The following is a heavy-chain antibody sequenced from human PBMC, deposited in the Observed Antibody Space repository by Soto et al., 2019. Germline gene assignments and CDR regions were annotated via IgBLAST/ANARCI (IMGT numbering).Heavy chain of an antibody. J-gene: IGHJ4*02. Sequence: ASVKVSFKASGYTFTSYGISWVRQAPGQGLEWMGWISAYNGNTNYAQKLQGRVTMTTDTSTSTAYMELRSLRSDDTAVYYCARTTSSGWYFDYWGQGTLVTVSS. CDR1: GYTFTSYG. V-gene: IGHV1-18*01. D-gene: IGHD6-19*01. CDR3: ARTTSSGWYFDY. CDR2: ISAYNGNT.